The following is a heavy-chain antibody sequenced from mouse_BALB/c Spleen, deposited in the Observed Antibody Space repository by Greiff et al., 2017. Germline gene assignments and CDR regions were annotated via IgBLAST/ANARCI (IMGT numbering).Heavy chain of an antibody. Sequence: VQLQQSGPELVKPGASVKISCKASGYAFSSSWMNWVKQRPGQGLEWIGRIYPGDGDTNYNGKFKGKATLTADKSSSTAYMQLSSLTSVDSAVYFCARGFTTVVATYYFDYWGQGTTLTVSS. J-gene: IGHJ2*01. CDR1: GYAFSSSW. D-gene: IGHD1-1*01. V-gene: IGHV1-82*01. CDR2: IYPGDGDT. CDR3: ARGFTTVVATYYFDY.